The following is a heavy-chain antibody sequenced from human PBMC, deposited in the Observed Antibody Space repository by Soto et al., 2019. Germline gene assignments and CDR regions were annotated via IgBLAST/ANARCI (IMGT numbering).Heavy chain of an antibody. CDR2: ISYDGSNK. J-gene: IGHJ2*01. CDR3: ARDPLWGTAMVLWYFDL. Sequence: QVQLVESGGGVVQPGRSLRLSCAASGFTFSSYAMHWVRQAPGKGLEWVAVISYDGSNKYYADSVKGRFTISRDNSQTTQYLQMNSLRAEDTAVYYCARDPLWGTAMVLWYFDLWGRGTLVTVSS. V-gene: IGHV3-30-3*01. CDR1: GFTFSSYA. D-gene: IGHD5-18*01.